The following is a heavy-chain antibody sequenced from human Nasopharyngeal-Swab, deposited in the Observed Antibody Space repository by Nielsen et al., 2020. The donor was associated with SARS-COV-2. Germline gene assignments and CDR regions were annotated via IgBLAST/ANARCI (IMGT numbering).Heavy chain of an antibody. D-gene: IGHD3-22*01. Sequence: GGSLRLSCAASGFTFDDYAMHWVRQAPGKGLEWVSLISGDGGSTYYADSVKGRFTISRDNSKNSLYLQMNSLRTEDTAVYYCAKDDSSGYTYYFDYWGQGTLVTISS. J-gene: IGHJ4*02. V-gene: IGHV3-43*02. CDR2: ISGDGGST. CDR1: GFTFDDYA. CDR3: AKDDSSGYTYYFDY.